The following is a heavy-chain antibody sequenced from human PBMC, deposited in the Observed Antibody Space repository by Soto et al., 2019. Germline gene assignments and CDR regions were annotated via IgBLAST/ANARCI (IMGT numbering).Heavy chain of an antibody. V-gene: IGHV3-11*01. D-gene: IGHD3-10*01. J-gene: IGHJ6*02. Sequence: GGSLRLSCAAAGFIFRDWFRSWIRQAPGKGLEWISYISKDSGRATRYADSVKGRFTISRDNSKNTLYLQMNSLRAEDTAVYYCAKYQFAGRLLWFGGSTYYYYGMDVWGQGTTVTVS. CDR3: AKYQFAGRLLWFGGSTYYYYGMDV. CDR1: GFIFRDWF. CDR2: ISKDSGRAT.